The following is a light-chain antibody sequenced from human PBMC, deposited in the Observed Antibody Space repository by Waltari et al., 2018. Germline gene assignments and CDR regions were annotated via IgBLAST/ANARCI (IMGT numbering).Light chain of an antibody. CDR2: ENN. V-gene: IGLV1-51*02. CDR3: GTWDSSLSGAV. CDR1: NSNIGNNY. Sequence: QSVLTQPPSVSAAPGQRVIISCSGSNSNIGNNYVSWYRQLPGTAPRLLIYENNERPSGIPDRFSGSKSGTSATLDITGLQAGDEADYYCGTWDSSLSGAVFGGGTHLTVL. J-gene: IGLJ7*01.